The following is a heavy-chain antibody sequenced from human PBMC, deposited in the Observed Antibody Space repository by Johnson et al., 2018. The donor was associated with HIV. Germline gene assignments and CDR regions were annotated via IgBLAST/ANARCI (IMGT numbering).Heavy chain of an antibody. CDR3: ANAPGPYAFDI. CDR1: GFTFSDYY. Sequence: VQLVESGGGVVQPGRSLRLSCTASGFTFSDYYMSWVRQAPGKGLEWVSAISGSGGSTYYADSVKGRFTISRDNSKNTLYLQMNSLRAEDTAVYYCANAPGPYAFDIWGQGTMVTVSS. CDR2: ISGSGGST. V-gene: IGHV3-23*04. J-gene: IGHJ3*02.